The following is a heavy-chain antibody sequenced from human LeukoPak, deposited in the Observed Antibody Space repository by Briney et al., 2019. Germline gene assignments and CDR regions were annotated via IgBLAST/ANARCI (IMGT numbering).Heavy chain of an antibody. D-gene: IGHD2-2*01. CDR2: IYSGGST. J-gene: IGHJ4*02. CDR1: GFTVSTYY. V-gene: IGHV3-53*01. Sequence: QPGGSLRLSCAASGFTVSTYYMTWVRQAPGKGLECVSVIYSGGSTYYADSVKGRFTFSRDNSKNTLYLQMNSLRAEDTAMYYCARGLGYCTSTTCLLPFDYWGQGTLVTVSS. CDR3: ARGLGYCTSTTCLLPFDY.